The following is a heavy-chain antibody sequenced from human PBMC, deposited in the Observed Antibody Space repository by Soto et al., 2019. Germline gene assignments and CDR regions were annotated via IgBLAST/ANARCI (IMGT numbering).Heavy chain of an antibody. V-gene: IGHV3-21*01. CDR3: AREDSIIIPAVSDF. D-gene: IGHD2-2*01. CDR2: IRKSDYT. CDR1: GFAFNNYG. J-gene: IGHJ1*01. Sequence: GGSLRLSCTVSGFAFNNYGINWVRQSPGKGLEWVSSIRKSDYTYYSDSVKGRFTISRDNAKNSVSLQMNTLRVEDTAVYYCAREDSIIIPAVSDFWGQGTLVTVSS.